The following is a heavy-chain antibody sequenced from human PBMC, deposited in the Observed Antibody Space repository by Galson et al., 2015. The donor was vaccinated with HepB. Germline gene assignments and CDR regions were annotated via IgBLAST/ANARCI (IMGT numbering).Heavy chain of an antibody. CDR3: ARHFGNWNDDRSWFDP. J-gene: IGHJ5*02. Sequence: QSGAEVKKAGESLQISCRVSGYNFANYWIGWVRQMPGKGLEWMGIIYPGDSDTRYSPSFQGLVTISADTSTSTTYLQWSSLKASDTALYYCARHFGNWNDDRSWFDPWGQGTLVTVSS. CDR2: IYPGDSDT. D-gene: IGHD1-1*01. V-gene: IGHV5-51*01. CDR1: GYNFANYW.